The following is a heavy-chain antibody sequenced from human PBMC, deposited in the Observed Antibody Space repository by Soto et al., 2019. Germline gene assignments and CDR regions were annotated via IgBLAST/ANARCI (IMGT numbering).Heavy chain of an antibody. D-gene: IGHD5-18*01. CDR1: GFTFSDHY. J-gene: IGHJ6*03. CDR2: TRNKANSYTT. Sequence: EVQLVESGGGLVQPGGSLRLSCAASGFTFSDHYMDWVRQAPGKGLEWVGRTRNKANSYTTEYAASVKGRFTISRNNSKNSLYRQMNSLKTDDTAEYDCARGDQIQSYYYYYYMDVRGKGTTVTVSS. V-gene: IGHV3-72*01. CDR3: ARGDQIQSYYYYYYMDV.